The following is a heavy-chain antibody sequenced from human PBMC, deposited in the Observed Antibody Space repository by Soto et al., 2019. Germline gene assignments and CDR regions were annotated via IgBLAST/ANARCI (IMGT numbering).Heavy chain of an antibody. CDR2: ISYSGT. CDR1: GASFISDDSY. V-gene: IGHV4-30-4*01. J-gene: IGHJ5*02. CDR3: ARIGTLLGIVTNNWFDP. D-gene: IGHD3-3*01. Sequence: SETLSLTCTVSGASFISDDSYWSWIRQPPGKGLEWIAYISYSGTYYNPSLKSRVTTSLDGSKNQISLYLSSVTAADTAVYYCARIGTLLGIVTNNWFDPWGQGTLVTVSS.